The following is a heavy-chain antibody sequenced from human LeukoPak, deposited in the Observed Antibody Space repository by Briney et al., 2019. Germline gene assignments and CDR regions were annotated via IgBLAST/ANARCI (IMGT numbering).Heavy chain of an antibody. CDR3: ATAPNWNDAPFDY. J-gene: IGHJ4*02. Sequence: ASVKVSCKVSGYTLTELSMHWVRQAPGKGLEWMGGFDPEDGEAIYAQKFQGRVTMTEDTSTDTAYMELSSLRSEDTAVYYCATAPNWNDAPFDYWGQGTLVTVSS. CDR1: GYTLTELS. V-gene: IGHV1-24*01. CDR2: FDPEDGEA. D-gene: IGHD1-20*01.